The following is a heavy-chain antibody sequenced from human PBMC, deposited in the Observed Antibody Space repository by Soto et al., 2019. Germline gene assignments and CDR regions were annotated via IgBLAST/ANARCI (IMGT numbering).Heavy chain of an antibody. V-gene: IGHV4-34*01. Sequence: SETLSLTCAVYGGSFSGYYWSWIRQPPGKGLEWIGEINHSGSTNYNPSLKSRITISVDTSKNQFSLKLSSVTAADTAVYYCARGLFRDSSGWSKGNNWFDPWGQGTLVTVSS. J-gene: IGHJ5*02. CDR3: ARGLFRDSSGWSKGNNWFDP. CDR2: INHSGST. D-gene: IGHD6-19*01. CDR1: GGSFSGYY.